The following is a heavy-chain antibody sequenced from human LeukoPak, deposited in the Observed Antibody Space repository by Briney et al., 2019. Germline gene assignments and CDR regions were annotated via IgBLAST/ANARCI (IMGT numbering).Heavy chain of an antibody. D-gene: IGHD5-12*01. CDR2: IETDGDEK. V-gene: IGHV3-7*01. CDR1: GFTFSDYW. Sequence: GGSLRLSCVASGFTFSDYWMSWVRQVPGMGLEWVANIETDGDEKNYVDSVKGRFTISRDNARNSLYLQMSSLRVEDTAVYYCARDIPSGFYTPDYWGRGTLVTVSS. CDR3: ARDIPSGFYTPDY. J-gene: IGHJ4*02.